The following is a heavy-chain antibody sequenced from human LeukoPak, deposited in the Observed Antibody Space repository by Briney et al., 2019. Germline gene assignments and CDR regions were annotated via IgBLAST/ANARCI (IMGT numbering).Heavy chain of an antibody. CDR2: FNPNSGVT. V-gene: IGHV1-2*02. D-gene: IGHD1-7*01. Sequence: ASVKLSCKASGYTFIDYFIHWMRQTPGQGLEWLGWFNPNSGVTRYAQKFQDRVTMTRDTAAYMELSSLKSDDTAVYYCVRAVSGTLGGAFDIWGQGTAVTVSS. CDR1: GYTFIDYF. CDR3: VRAVSGTLGGAFDI. J-gene: IGHJ3*02.